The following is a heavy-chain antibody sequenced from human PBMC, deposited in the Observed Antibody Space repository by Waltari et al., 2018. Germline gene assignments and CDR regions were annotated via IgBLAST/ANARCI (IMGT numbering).Heavy chain of an antibody. Sequence: QVQLQQWGAGLLKPSETLSLTCAVYGGSFSGYYWSWIRQPPGKGLEWIGEINHSGSTNYNPSLKRRVTISVDTSKNQFSLKLSSVTAADTAVYYCARGQYRITMIVVVPDAFDIWGQGTMVTVSS. CDR1: GGSFSGYY. CDR2: INHSGST. V-gene: IGHV4-34*01. CDR3: ARGQYRITMIVVVPDAFDI. J-gene: IGHJ3*02. D-gene: IGHD3-22*01.